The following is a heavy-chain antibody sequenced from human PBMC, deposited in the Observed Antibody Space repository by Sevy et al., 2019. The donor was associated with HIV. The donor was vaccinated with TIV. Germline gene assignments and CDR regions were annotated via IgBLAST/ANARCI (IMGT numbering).Heavy chain of an antibody. D-gene: IGHD1-26*01. CDR1: GFTFSDYY. CDR3: ARDGVGSGSPLGMDV. V-gene: IGHV3-11*01. CDR2: ISNSGFLI. J-gene: IGHJ6*02. Sequence: EGSLRLSCAASGFTFSDYYMSWIHQAPGKALEWVSYISNSGFLIYYADSVKGRFTISRDNAKTSLYLQMNSLRGEDTAVYYCARDGVGSGSPLGMDVWGQGTTVTVSS.